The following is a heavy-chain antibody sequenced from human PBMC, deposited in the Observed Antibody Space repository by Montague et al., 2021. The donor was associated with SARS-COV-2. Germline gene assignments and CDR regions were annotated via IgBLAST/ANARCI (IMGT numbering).Heavy chain of an antibody. V-gene: IGHV4-59*01. D-gene: IGHD3-10*01. CDR1: GDSISDYY. CDR3: ARTSRGSRYFYGVDV. Sequence: SETLSLTCTVSGDSISDYYWSWIRQPPGMGLEWIGYIFRSGATNYNPPLKSRVIIPLDTPKSQFSLRLSSVTAADTAIYYCARTSRGSRYFYGVDVWGQGTTVTVSS. J-gene: IGHJ6*02. CDR2: IFRSGAT.